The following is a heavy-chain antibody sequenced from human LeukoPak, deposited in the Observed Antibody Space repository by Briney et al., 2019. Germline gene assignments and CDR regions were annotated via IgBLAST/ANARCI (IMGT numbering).Heavy chain of an antibody. Sequence: GASVKVSCKASGGTFSSYAISWVRQAPGQGLEWMGWISAYNGDTNYAQKLQGRVTMTTDTSTSTAYMELRSLRSDDTAVYYCARDRAAAAGPSFDYWGQGTLVTVSS. D-gene: IGHD6-13*01. CDR3: ARDRAAAAGPSFDY. CDR1: GGTFSSYA. V-gene: IGHV1-18*01. J-gene: IGHJ4*02. CDR2: ISAYNGDT.